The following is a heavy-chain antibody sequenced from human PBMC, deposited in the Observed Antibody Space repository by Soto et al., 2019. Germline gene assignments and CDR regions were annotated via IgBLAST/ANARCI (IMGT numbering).Heavy chain of an antibody. CDR1: GFTFSNYE. CDR3: AKDSAFSGYDQNWFDP. V-gene: IGHV3-23*04. Sequence: EAQLVESGGGLVQPGGSLRLSCAASGFTFSNYEMHWVRQAPGKGLEWVSDISGSAGSTYYADSVKGRFTISRDNSKNTLYLQMNSLRAEDTAVYYCAKDSAFSGYDQNWFDPWGQGTLVTVSS. D-gene: IGHD5-12*01. CDR2: ISGSAGST. J-gene: IGHJ5*02.